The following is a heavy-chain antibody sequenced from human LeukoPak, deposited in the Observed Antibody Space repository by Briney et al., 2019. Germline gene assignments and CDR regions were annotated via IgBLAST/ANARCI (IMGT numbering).Heavy chain of an antibody. CDR1: GGTFSSYA. CDR2: INPNSGGT. D-gene: IGHD3-3*01. CDR3: ARVRFLEWSSLFDP. Sequence: ASVKVSCKASGGTFSSYAISWVRQAPGQGLEWMGWINPNSGGTNYAQKFQGRVTMTRDTSISTAYMELSRLRSDDTAVYYCARVRFLEWSSLFDPWGQGTLVTVSS. J-gene: IGHJ5*02. V-gene: IGHV1-2*02.